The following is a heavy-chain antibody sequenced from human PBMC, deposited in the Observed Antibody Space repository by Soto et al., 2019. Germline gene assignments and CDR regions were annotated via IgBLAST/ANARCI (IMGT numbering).Heavy chain of an antibody. CDR3: ARDGPVPFGMDV. V-gene: IGHV4-31*03. J-gene: IGHJ6*02. CDR2: IYYSGST. CDR1: GGSISSGGYH. Sequence: QVQLQESGPGLVKPSQTLSLTCTVSGGSISSGGYHWSWIRQHPGKGLEWIGHIYYSGSTYYDPSLKGRVTVSIDTAKNQFSLRLTSVTAADTAVYYGARDGPVPFGMDVWGQGTTVTVSS.